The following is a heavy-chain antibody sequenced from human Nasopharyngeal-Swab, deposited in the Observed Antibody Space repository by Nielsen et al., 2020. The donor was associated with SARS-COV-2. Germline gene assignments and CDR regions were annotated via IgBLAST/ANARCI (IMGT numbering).Heavy chain of an antibody. J-gene: IGHJ4*02. Sequence: GSLRLSCAVYGGSLSGYYWSWIRQPPGKGLEWIGSIYYSGSTYYNPSLKSRVTISVDTSKNQFSLKLSSVTAADTAVYYCARQHQLLGDYWGQGTLVTVSS. V-gene: IGHV4-39*01. CDR3: ARQHQLLGDY. CDR2: IYYSGST. CDR1: GGSLSGYY. D-gene: IGHD2-2*01.